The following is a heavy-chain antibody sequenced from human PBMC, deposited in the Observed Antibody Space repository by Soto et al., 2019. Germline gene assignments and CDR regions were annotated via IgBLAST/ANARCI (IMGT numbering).Heavy chain of an antibody. CDR2: ISYDGSNK. V-gene: IGHV3-30*18. D-gene: IGHD2-2*02. CDR3: AKDRNVVVPAAIDY. CDR1: GFTFSSYG. J-gene: IGHJ4*02. Sequence: QVQLVESGGGVVQPGRSLRLSCAASGFTFSSYGMHWVRQAPGKGLESVAVISYDGSNKYYADSVKGRFTISRDNSKNTLYLQMNSLRAEDTAVYYCAKDRNVVVPAAIDYWGQGTLVTVCS.